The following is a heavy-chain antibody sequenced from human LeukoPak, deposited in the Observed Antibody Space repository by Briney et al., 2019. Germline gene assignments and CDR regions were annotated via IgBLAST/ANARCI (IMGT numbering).Heavy chain of an antibody. CDR2: ISGSGGST. V-gene: IGHV3-23*01. CDR3: AKQNYYDRSGYYYSPFDY. J-gene: IGHJ4*02. Sequence: GGSLRLSCAASGFTFSSYAMSWVRQAPGKGLEWVSAISGSGGSTYYADSVKGRFTISRDNSKNTLYLQMNSLRAEDTAVYYCAKQNYYDRSGYYYSPFDYWGQGTLVTVSS. CDR1: GFTFSSYA. D-gene: IGHD3-22*01.